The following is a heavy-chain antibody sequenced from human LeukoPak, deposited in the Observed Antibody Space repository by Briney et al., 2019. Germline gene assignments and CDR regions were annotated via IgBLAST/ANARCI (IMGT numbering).Heavy chain of an antibody. CDR2: INPNSGGT. Sequence: ASVKVSCKASGYTFTGYYMHRVRQAPGQGLEWMGWINPNSGGTNYAQKFQGRVTMTRDTSISTAYLQWSSLKASDTAMYYCARPPYSSSWYFDYWGQGTLVTVSS. CDR3: ARPPYSSSWYFDY. V-gene: IGHV1-2*02. J-gene: IGHJ4*02. D-gene: IGHD6-13*01. CDR1: GYTFTGYY.